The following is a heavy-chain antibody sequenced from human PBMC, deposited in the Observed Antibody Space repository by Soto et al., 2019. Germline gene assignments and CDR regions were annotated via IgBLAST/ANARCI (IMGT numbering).Heavy chain of an antibody. Sequence: SETLSLTCTVSGGSISSGGYYWSWIRQHPGKGLEWIGYIYYSGSTYYNPPLKSRVTISVDTSKNQFSLKLSSVTAADTAVYYCARARFSKDLWSRYYFDYWGQGTLVTVS. V-gene: IGHV4-31*03. CDR3: ARARFSKDLWSRYYFDY. D-gene: IGHD2-21*01. J-gene: IGHJ4*02. CDR2: IYYSGST. CDR1: GGSISSGGYY.